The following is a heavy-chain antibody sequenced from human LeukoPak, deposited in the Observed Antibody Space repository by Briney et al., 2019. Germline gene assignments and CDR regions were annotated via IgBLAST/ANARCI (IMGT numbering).Heavy chain of an antibody. CDR1: GGSISSSSYY. Sequence: SETLSLTCTVSGGSISSSSYYWGWIRQPPGKGLEWIGSIYYSGSTYYNPSLKSRVTISVDTSKNQFSLKLSSVTAADTAVYYCARHVPLNGIAVAGGGFDPWGQGTLVTVSS. CDR2: IYYSGST. CDR3: ARHVPLNGIAVAGGGFDP. D-gene: IGHD6-19*01. V-gene: IGHV4-39*01. J-gene: IGHJ5*02.